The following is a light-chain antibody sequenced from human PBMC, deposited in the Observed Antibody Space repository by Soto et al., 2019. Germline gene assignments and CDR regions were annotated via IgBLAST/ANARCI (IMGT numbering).Light chain of an antibody. J-gene: IGKJ5*01. CDR3: QQYNSWTTIT. Sequence: EIVMTQSSATLSVSPGERATLSCRASQSISSKLGWYQQRPGQAPRLLIYGASTRATGIPARFSGSGSGTEFTLTISSLQSEDSAVYYCQQYNSWTTITFGQGTRLDI. CDR1: QSISSK. CDR2: GAS. V-gene: IGKV3-15*01.